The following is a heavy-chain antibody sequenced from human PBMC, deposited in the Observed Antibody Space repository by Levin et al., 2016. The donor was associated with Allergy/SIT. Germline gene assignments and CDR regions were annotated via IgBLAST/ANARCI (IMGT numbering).Heavy chain of an antibody. CDR3: TTDLGNWAFDY. V-gene: IGHV3-15*01. CDR1: GFTFSRYW. CDR2: IKSKTDGGTT. Sequence: GESLKISCAASGFTFSRYWMTWVRQAPGKGLEWVGRIKSKTDGGTTDYAAPVKGRFTISRDDSKNTLYLQMNSLKTEDTAVYYCTTDLGNWAFDYWGQGTLVTVSS. D-gene: IGHD4-23*01. J-gene: IGHJ4*02.